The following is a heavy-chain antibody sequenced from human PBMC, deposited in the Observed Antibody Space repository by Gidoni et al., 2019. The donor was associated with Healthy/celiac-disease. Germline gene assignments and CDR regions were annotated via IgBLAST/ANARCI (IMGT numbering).Heavy chain of an antibody. CDR2: INHSGST. V-gene: IGHV4-34*01. CDR3: ARDQGMVQGVIITLHYGMDV. Sequence: QVQLQQWGAGLLKPSETLSLTCAVYGGSFSGYYWSWIRQPPGKGLEWIGEINHSGSTNYNPSLKSRVTISVDTSKNQFSLKLSSVTAADTAVYYCARDQGMVQGVIITLHYGMDVWGQGTTVTVSS. CDR1: GGSFSGYY. D-gene: IGHD3-10*01. J-gene: IGHJ6*02.